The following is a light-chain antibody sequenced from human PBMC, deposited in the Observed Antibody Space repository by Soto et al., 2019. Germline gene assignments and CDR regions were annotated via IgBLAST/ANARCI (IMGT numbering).Light chain of an antibody. V-gene: IGKV1-39*01. CDR3: QESYTSPAVS. Sequence: DIQMTQSPSSLSASLGDRVTITCRASQNIDNYLNWYQLKPGKAPKLLIYATSTLQSGVPSRFSGSGSGTEFTLTISSLQAEDFATYFCQESYTSPAVSFCGGTKVEIK. CDR1: QNIDNY. J-gene: IGKJ4*01. CDR2: ATS.